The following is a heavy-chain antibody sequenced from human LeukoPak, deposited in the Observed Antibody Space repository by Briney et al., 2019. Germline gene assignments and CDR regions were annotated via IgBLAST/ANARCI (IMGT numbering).Heavy chain of an antibody. J-gene: IGHJ4*02. D-gene: IGHD7-27*01. CDR2: IKPDTGVT. Sequence: ASVKVSCKASGYTFTGHYMHWVRRAPGQGLEWMGWIKPDTGVTYYAQNFQGRFTMTTDTSISTVYMELSSLRSDDTAVYYCARDNNWGPDYWGQGTLVTVSS. CDR3: ARDNNWGPDY. CDR1: GYTFTGHY. V-gene: IGHV1-2*02.